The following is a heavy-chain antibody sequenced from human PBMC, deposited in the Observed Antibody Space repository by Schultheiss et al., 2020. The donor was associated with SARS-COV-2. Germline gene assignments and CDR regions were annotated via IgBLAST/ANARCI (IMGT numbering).Heavy chain of an antibody. D-gene: IGHD2-21*02. V-gene: IGHV3-21*05. CDR1: GFTFDDYA. Sequence: GGSLRLSCAASGFTFDDYAMHWVRQAPGKGLEWVSYISSSSSYIYYADSVKGRFTISRDNAKNSLYLQMNSLRADDTAVFYCARVSVVVTDPSYWFFDLWGRGTLVTVSS. CDR3: ARVSVVVTDPSYWFFDL. J-gene: IGHJ2*01. CDR2: ISSSSSYI.